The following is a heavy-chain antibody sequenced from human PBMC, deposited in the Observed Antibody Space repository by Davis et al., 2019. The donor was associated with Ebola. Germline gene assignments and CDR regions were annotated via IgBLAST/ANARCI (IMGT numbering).Heavy chain of an antibody. V-gene: IGHV3-30*03. CDR2: ISYDGSNK. CDR1: GFTFSSYG. CDR3: AREDYGDYV. D-gene: IGHD4-17*01. J-gene: IGHJ4*02. Sequence: GESLKISCAASGFTFSSYGMHWVRQAPGKGLEWVAVISYDGSNKYYADSVKGRFTISRDNSKNTLYLQMNSLRAEDTAVYYCAREDYGDYVWGQGTLVTVSS.